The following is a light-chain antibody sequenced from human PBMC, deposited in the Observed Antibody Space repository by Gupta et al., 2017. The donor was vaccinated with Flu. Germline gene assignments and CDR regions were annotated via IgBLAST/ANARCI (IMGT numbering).Light chain of an antibody. V-gene: IGLV2-14*01. J-gene: IGLJ3*02. CDR2: EVS. Sequence: QPARTQPAFVSGPRGRSRTISCTGTNSDVGGYNYVSWYQHHPGKAPKIMIYEVSNRPSGVSHRFSGSKSGNTASLTISGLQAEDESHYYCTSYTSRSHWMFGGGTKLTVL. CDR3: TSYTSRSHWM. CDR1: NSDVGGYNY.